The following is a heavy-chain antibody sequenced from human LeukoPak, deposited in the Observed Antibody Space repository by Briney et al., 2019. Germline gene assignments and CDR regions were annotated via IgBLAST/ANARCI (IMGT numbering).Heavy chain of an antibody. J-gene: IGHJ6*02. CDR3: ARGLQWVTRYYYYGMDV. D-gene: IGHD6-19*01. CDR2: INHSGNT. V-gene: IGHV4-34*01. CDR1: GGPFGGYY. Sequence: PSETLSLTCAVYGGPFGGYYWSWIRQPPGKGLEWIGEINHSGNTYYSPSLNSRVTISIDTSKNQFSLKLNSVTAADTAVYYCARGLQWVTRYYYYGMDVWGQGTTVTVSS.